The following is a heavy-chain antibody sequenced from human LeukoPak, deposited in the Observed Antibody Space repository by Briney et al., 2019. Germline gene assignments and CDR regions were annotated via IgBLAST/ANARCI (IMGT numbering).Heavy chain of an antibody. J-gene: IGHJ4*02. V-gene: IGHV3-74*01. CDR1: GFTFSTYW. D-gene: IGHD3-10*01. CDR3: ARHLNYYLDY. CDR2: ISSDGSIT. Sequence: GGSLRLSCAASGFTFSTYWMRWVRQAPGKGLVWVSRISSDGSITSYADSVKGRFTISRDNAKNTLYLQMNSLRAEDTAVYCCARHLNYYLDYWGQGTLVTVSS.